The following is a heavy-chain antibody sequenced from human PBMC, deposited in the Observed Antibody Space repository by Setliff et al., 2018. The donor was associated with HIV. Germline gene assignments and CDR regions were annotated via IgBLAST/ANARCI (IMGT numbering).Heavy chain of an antibody. J-gene: IGHJ4*02. Sequence: ASVKVSCKASGYSFTDYYIHWVRQAPGQGLEWMGWINPKSDGTNYAQKFQGWITMTRDTSISTAYLELSRLRSDDTAVYYCARGMDYYDTSGYYQYYFDYWGQGTLVTVSS. CDR1: GYSFTDYY. CDR3: ARGMDYYDTSGYYQYYFDY. CDR2: INPKSDGT. D-gene: IGHD3-22*01. V-gene: IGHV1-2*04.